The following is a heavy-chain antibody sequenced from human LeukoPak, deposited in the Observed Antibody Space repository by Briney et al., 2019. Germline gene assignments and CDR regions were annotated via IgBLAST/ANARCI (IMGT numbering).Heavy chain of an antibody. CDR2: IGNNGGGI. V-gene: IGHV3-23*01. Sequence: GGSLRLSCAASGFTFTSYTMYWVRQAPGKGLEWVSIIGNNGGGIHYADSVRGRFTISRDNSKNTLYLQMTNLRVDDTALYYCTIDPNWETHNWGQGVLVTVSS. CDR1: GFTFTSYT. J-gene: IGHJ4*02. D-gene: IGHD7-27*01. CDR3: TIDPNWETHN.